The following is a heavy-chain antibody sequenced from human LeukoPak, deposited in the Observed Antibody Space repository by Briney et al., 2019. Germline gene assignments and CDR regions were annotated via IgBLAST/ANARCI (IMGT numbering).Heavy chain of an antibody. CDR1: GFTFDDYA. Sequence: GGSLRLSCAASGFTFDDYAMHWVRQAPGKGLEWVSGISWNSGSIGYADSVKGRFTISRDNSKNTLYLQMNSLRPEDTAVYFCAKDVKYNWNYIDYWGQGTLVAVSS. V-gene: IGHV3-9*01. D-gene: IGHD1-20*01. J-gene: IGHJ4*02. CDR3: AKDVKYNWNYIDY. CDR2: ISWNSGSI.